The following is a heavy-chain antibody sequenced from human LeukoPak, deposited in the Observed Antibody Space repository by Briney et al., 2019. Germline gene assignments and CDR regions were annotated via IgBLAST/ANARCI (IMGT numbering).Heavy chain of an antibody. J-gene: IGHJ4*02. V-gene: IGHV3-21*01. CDR1: GFTFTTYT. Sequence: GGSLRLSCAASGFTFTTYTMNWVRQAPGKGLEWVSSISTGSSYIHYADSVKGRFTISRDNAKNSLYLQMNSLRAEDTAVYYCARDRAVRGVDFDYWGQGTLVTVSS. CDR2: ISTGSSYI. CDR3: ARDRAVRGVDFDY. D-gene: IGHD3-10*01.